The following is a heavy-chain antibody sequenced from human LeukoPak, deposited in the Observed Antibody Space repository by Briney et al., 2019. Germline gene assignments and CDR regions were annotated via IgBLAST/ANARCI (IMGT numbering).Heavy chain of an antibody. CDR1: GGSISSSSYY. Sequence: SETLSLTCTVSGGSISSSSYYWGWIRQPPGKGLEWIGSIYHSGSTYYNPSLKSRVTISVDTSKNQFSLKLSSVTAADTAVYYCARVYYYDSSGRARTCYFDYWGQGTLVTVSS. CDR2: IYHSGST. D-gene: IGHD3-22*01. V-gene: IGHV4-39*07. J-gene: IGHJ4*02. CDR3: ARVYYYDSSGRARTCYFDY.